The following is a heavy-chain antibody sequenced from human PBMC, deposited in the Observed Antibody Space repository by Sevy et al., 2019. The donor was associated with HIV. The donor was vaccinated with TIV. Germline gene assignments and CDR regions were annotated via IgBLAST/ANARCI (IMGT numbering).Heavy chain of an antibody. CDR2: IHYKGSDK. Sequence: GGSLRLSCAASGFIFSSFGMHWVRQAPGKGLEWVAFIHYKGSDKYYADAVKSRYTISRDNSKNTVYLQMSSLRAEDTAVYYCAKDYSTGWYGYYYGMDVRGQGTTVTVSS. CDR1: GFIFSSFG. CDR3: AKDYSTGWYGYYYGMDV. J-gene: IGHJ6*02. D-gene: IGHD6-19*01. V-gene: IGHV3-30*02.